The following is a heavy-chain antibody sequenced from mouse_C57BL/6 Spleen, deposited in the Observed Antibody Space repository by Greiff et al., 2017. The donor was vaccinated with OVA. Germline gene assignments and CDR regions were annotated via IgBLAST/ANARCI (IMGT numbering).Heavy chain of an antibody. CDR1: GFTITDYY. D-gene: IGHD1-1*01. CDR2: IDPEDGET. CDR3: APSPNYYGSSYYAMDY. V-gene: IGHV14-2*01. Sequence: EVQLQQSGAELVKPGASVKLSCTASGFTITDYYMHWVKQRTEQGLEWIGRIDPEDGETKYAPNFQGKATITADTSSNTAYLQLSSLTSEDTAVYYCAPSPNYYGSSYYAMDYWGQGTSVTVSS. J-gene: IGHJ4*01.